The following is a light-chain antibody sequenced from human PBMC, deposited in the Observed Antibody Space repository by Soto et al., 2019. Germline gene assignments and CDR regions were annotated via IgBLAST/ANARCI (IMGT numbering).Light chain of an antibody. V-gene: IGLV1-36*01. CDR1: NSDFGNNV. CDR3: AAWNDSLNAVV. J-gene: IGLJ2*01. Sequence: QSVLTQPPSVSAAPRQRVTISCSGSNSDFGNNVVNWYQQFPGKSPKLLIYSDDLLPSGVSDRFSGSKSGTSASLAISGLQPEDEAIYYCAAWNDSLNAVVFGGGTKLTVL. CDR2: SDD.